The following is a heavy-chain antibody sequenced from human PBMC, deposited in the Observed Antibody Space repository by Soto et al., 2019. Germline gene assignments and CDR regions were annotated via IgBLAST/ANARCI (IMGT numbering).Heavy chain of an antibody. V-gene: IGHV4-31*03. CDR2: IYYSGST. Sequence: SETLSLTCTVSGGSISSGGYYWSWIRQHPGKGLEWIGYIYYSGSTYYNPSLKSRVTISVDTSKNQFSLKLSSVTAADTAVYYCARDFQAARGLHYYMDVWGKGTTVTVSS. CDR1: GGSISSGGYY. CDR3: ARDFQAARGLHYYMDV. J-gene: IGHJ6*03. D-gene: IGHD6-13*01.